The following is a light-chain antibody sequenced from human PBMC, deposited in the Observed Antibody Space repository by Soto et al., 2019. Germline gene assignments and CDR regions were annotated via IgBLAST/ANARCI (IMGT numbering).Light chain of an antibody. Sequence: EVVLTQSPVTLSLCPGERATLSCRASQSFRGLLAWYQQKPGQAPRLLIYDAYNRATGIPPRFSGSGSGTDFTLTISSLEPEDSAVYYCQQRHMWPITFGQGTRLENK. J-gene: IGKJ5*01. CDR1: QSFRGL. CDR2: DAY. CDR3: QQRHMWPIT. V-gene: IGKV3-11*01.